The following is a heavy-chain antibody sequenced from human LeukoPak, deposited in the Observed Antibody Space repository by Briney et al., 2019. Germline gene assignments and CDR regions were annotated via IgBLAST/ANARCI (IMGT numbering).Heavy chain of an antibody. V-gene: IGHV3-30*18. Sequence: GRSLRLSCAASGFTFSSYGMHWVRQAPGKGLEWVAVISFDGSNKYYADSVKGRFTISRDNSKGTLSLQMSTLRAEDTAVYYCAKFHISGNSLDYWGQGAWSPSPQ. D-gene: IGHD3-22*01. J-gene: IGHJ4*02. CDR2: ISFDGSNK. CDR1: GFTFSSYG. CDR3: AKFHISGNSLDY.